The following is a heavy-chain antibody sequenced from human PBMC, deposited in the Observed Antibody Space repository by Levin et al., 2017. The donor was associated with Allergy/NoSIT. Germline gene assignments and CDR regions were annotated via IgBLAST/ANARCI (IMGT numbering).Heavy chain of an antibody. J-gene: IGHJ5*02. Sequence: GASVKVSCKASGYTFTSYGISWVRQAPGQGLEWMGWISAYNGNTNYAQKLQGRVTMTTDTSTSTAYMELRSLRSDDTAVYYCARDGYCSSTSCYSGWFDPWGQGTLVTVSS. CDR1: GYTFTSYG. CDR2: ISAYNGNT. V-gene: IGHV1-18*01. CDR3: ARDGYCSSTSCYSGWFDP. D-gene: IGHD2-2*03.